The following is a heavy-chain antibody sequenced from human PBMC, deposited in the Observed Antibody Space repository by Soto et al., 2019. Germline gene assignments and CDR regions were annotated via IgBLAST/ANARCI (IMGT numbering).Heavy chain of an antibody. D-gene: IGHD2-21*01. CDR1: GYTFIDYY. CDR3: VRAPLDYYSADYFDN. V-gene: IGHV1-2*02. J-gene: IGHJ4*02. CDR2: ISPKSGGT. Sequence: GASVKVSCKASGYTFIDYYMHWVRQAPGQGFEWMGRISPKSGGTNYAQKFQGRFTITTAYMELSSLRSEDTAVYYCVRAPLDYYSADYFDNWGQGTLVTVYS.